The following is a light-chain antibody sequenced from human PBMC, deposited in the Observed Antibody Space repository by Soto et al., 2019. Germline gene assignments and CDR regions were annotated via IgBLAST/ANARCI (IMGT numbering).Light chain of an antibody. J-gene: IGLJ1*01. CDR2: DVS. V-gene: IGLV2-14*01. CDR3: SAYTSSRGYV. CDR1: SSDVGGYNY. Sequence: QSALTQPASVSGSPGQSITISCTGTSSDVGGYNYVSWYQQHPGKAPKLMIYDVSNRPSGVSNRFSGSKSGNTASLTISGLQAEDEADYYCSAYTSSRGYVFGTGTKVTV.